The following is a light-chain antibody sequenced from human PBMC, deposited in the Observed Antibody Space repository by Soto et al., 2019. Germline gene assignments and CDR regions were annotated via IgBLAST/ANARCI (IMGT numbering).Light chain of an antibody. V-gene: IGKV1D-12*01. CDR1: QDVGRR. Sequence: DSQMTQSPSALYASVGDTVTISCRSSQDVGRRLSWYQQKPGKAPKILIFAASSLQSGVPSRFSGSGSGTDFNLTITSLQSEDFATYYCQHAKSFPVTFGQGTRLEIK. CDR3: QHAKSFPVT. J-gene: IGKJ5*01. CDR2: AAS.